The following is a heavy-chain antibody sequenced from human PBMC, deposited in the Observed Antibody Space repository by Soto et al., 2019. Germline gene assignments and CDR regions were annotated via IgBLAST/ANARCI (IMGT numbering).Heavy chain of an antibody. CDR1: SFTFTSSA. D-gene: IGHD3-10*01. Sequence: SVEVSFKASSFTFTSSAVQWVRQARVQRLEWIGWIVVGSGNTNYAQKFQERVTITRDMSTSTAYMELSSLRSEDTAVYYCAADLSGSRSYFGLYYYYYGMDVWGQGTTVTVSS. J-gene: IGHJ6*02. CDR2: IVVGSGNT. CDR3: AADLSGSRSYFGLYYYYYGMDV. V-gene: IGHV1-58*01.